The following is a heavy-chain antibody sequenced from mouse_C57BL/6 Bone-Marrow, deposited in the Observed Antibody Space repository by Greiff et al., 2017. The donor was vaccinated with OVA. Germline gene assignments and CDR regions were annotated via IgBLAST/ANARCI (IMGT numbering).Heavy chain of an antibody. CDR1: GYTFTDYN. CDR2: INPNNGGT. D-gene: IGHD2-5*01. V-gene: IGHV1-18*01. J-gene: IGHJ2*01. CDR3: ARSHYSNYDFDY. Sequence: EVQLQESGPELVKPGASVKIPCKASGYTFTDYNMDWVKQSHGKSLEWIGDINPNNGGTIYNQKFKGKATLTVDKSSSTAYMELRSLTSEDTAVYYCARSHYSNYDFDYWGQGTTLTVSS.